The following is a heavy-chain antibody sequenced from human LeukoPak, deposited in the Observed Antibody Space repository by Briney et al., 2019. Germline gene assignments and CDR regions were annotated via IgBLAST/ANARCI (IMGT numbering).Heavy chain of an antibody. CDR1: GFTLNNYG. D-gene: IGHD5-24*01. J-gene: IGHJ4*02. Sequence: PGGSLRLSCAASGFTLNNYGMTWVRQAPERGLEWVSYISSSGRTVYYADSVKGRFTVSRDTAENSLHLQMNSLRDEDTALFYCARVGDGHSVNYFDYWGQGTLVTVSS. V-gene: IGHV3-48*02. CDR2: ISSSGRTV. CDR3: ARVGDGHSVNYFDY.